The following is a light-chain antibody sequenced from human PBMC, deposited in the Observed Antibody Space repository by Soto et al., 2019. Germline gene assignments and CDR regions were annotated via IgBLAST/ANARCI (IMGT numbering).Light chain of an antibody. CDR3: QQYGSSART. CDR2: AAS. Sequence: EIVLTQSPDTLSLSPGERATLSCRASQTVIRNYLAWHKQKPGQTPRLLVYAASTRAAGVPVRFSGSGSGTDFTLTISRLEPEDFAVYYCQQYGSSARTFGQGTKVDIK. V-gene: IGKV3-20*01. CDR1: QTVIRNY. J-gene: IGKJ1*01.